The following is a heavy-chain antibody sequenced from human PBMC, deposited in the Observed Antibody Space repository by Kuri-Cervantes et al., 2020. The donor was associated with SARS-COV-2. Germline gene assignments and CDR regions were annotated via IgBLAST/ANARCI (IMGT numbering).Heavy chain of an antibody. V-gene: IGHV3-7*01. J-gene: IGHJ3*02. D-gene: IGHD3-10*01. CDR2: IKQDGSNK. CDR1: GSTFSSDW. Sequence: GDSLKSSCAASGSTFSSDWMSWVRQAPWKGLEWVANIKQDGSNKYYADSVKGRFTISRDNSKNTLYLQMNSLRAEDTAVYYCARDFRFGELTPIDAFDIWGQGTRVTV. CDR3: ARDFRFGELTPIDAFDI.